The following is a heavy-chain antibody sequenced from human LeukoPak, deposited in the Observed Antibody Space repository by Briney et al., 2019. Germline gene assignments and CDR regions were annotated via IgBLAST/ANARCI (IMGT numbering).Heavy chain of an antibody. V-gene: IGHV3-23*01. D-gene: IGHD2-2*01. CDR2: ISGSGANT. CDR1: GFTFTYYA. J-gene: IGHJ4*02. Sequence: PGGSLRLSCAASGFTFTYYALSWVRQAPGKGLEWVSVISGSGANTHYTDPVKGRFTISRDNSKNTLYLQMNSLRAEDTAVYYCAKSTHRYCSSTSCEGPVDYWGQGTLVTVSS. CDR3: AKSTHRYCSSTSCEGPVDY.